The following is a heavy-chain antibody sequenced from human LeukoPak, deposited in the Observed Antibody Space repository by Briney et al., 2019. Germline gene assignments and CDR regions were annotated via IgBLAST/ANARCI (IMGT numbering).Heavy chain of an antibody. CDR3: ARDQEGFDY. CDR2: IYPRDVST. CDR1: GYTFTSNY. J-gene: IGHJ4*02. V-gene: IGHV1-46*01. Sequence: ASVKVSCKASGYTFTSNYIHWVRQAPGQGLEWVGMIYPRDVSTSYAQKFQGRVTVTRDTSTSTVHMELGGLRSEDTAVYYCARDQEGFDYWGQGTLVTVSS.